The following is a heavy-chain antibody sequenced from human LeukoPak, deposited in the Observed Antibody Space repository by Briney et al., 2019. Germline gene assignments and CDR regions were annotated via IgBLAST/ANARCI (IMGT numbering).Heavy chain of an antibody. V-gene: IGHV3-66*01. CDR3: ARVRPSYDFYGMDV. CDR2: IYSGGST. J-gene: IGHJ6*02. CDR1: GFTVSSNY. Sequence: GGPLRLSCAASGFTVSSNYMSWVRQAPGKGLEWVSVIYSGGSTYYADSVKGRFTISRDNSKNTLYLQMNSLRAEDTAVYYCARVRPSYDFYGMDVWGQGTTVTVSS. D-gene: IGHD3-3*01.